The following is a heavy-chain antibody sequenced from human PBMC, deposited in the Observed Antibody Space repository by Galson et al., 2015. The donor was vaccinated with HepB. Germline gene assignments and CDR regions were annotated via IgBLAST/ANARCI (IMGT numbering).Heavy chain of an antibody. Sequence: SVKVSCKASGYTFTSYGISWVRQAPGQGLEWMGWISAYDGNTNYAQKLQGRVTMTTDTSASTAYMELRSLRSDDTAVYYCASSRAGAGYYGMDVWGQGTTVTVSS. CDR1: GYTFTSYG. D-gene: IGHD6-13*01. J-gene: IGHJ6*02. CDR3: ASSRAGAGYYGMDV. CDR2: ISAYDGNT. V-gene: IGHV1-18*04.